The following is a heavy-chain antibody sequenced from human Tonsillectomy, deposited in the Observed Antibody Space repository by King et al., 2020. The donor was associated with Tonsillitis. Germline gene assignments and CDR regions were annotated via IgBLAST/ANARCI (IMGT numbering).Heavy chain of an antibody. Sequence: VQLVESGGGLVQPGGSLRLSCAASGFTFSTFAMNWVRQAPGKGLEWVSVVYRGGGTTYADSVKGRFTISRDDSENTLYLQMNSLRDEDTAVYYCARDRGRGQFDYWGQGTLVTVSS. D-gene: IGHD3-10*01. CDR3: ARDRGRGQFDY. CDR2: VYRGGGTT. J-gene: IGHJ4*02. V-gene: IGHV3-23*03. CDR1: GFTFSTFA.